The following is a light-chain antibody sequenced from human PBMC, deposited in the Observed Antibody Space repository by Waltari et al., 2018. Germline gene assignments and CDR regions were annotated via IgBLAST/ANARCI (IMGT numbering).Light chain of an antibody. CDR2: DVN. J-gene: IGLJ3*02. CDR1: SGDVGGYNY. Sequence: QSALTQPASVSGSPGQSITISCTGTSGDVGGYNYVSWYQHHPGKAPKLIIYDVNKQPSGVSNRFSGSKSGNTASLTISGLQADDEADYYCNSYTGSSTSVLFGGGTKLTVL. CDR3: NSYTGSSTSVL. V-gene: IGLV2-14*03.